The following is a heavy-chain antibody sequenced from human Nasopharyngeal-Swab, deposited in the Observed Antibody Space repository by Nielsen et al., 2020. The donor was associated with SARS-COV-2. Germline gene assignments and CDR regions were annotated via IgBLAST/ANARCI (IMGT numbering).Heavy chain of an antibody. D-gene: IGHD3-22*01. V-gene: IGHV3-23*01. Sequence: GGSLRLSCATSGFTFTNYAMSWVRQAPGKWLHWVATNSFSGGGTYYADSVKGRFTISRDNSKNTLYLQMNSLRAEDTAVYYCAKRDDYYESSGLGDWGQGTLVTVSS. CDR3: AKRDDYYESSGLGD. CDR1: GFTFTNYA. J-gene: IGHJ4*02. CDR2: NSFSGGGT.